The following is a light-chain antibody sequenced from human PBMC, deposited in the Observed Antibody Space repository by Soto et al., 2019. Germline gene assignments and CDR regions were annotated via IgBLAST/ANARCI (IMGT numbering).Light chain of an antibody. V-gene: IGLV2-14*01. CDR3: SSYTSSSTGYG. Sequence: QSSLTQPASVSGSPGQSITISCTGTSSDVGGYNYVSWYQQHPGKAPKLMIYEVSNRPSGVSNRFSGSKSGNTASLTISGLQAEDEADYYCSSYTSSSTGYGVGIGTKVTV. CDR2: EVS. CDR1: SSDVGGYNY. J-gene: IGLJ1*01.